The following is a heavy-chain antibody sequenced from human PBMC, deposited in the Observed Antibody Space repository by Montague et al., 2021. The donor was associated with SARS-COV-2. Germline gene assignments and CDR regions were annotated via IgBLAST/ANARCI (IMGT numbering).Heavy chain of an antibody. CDR3: ARDEGSGSYYVSFDY. CDR1: GFTFSAYA. J-gene: IGHJ4*02. V-gene: IGHV3-30*04. CDR2: ISYDGFDK. D-gene: IGHD3-10*01. Sequence: SLRLSCAASGFTFSAYAMHWVRQAPGKGLEWLAVISYDGFDKYYADSVKGRFTISRDNSKNTLYLQMNSLRAEDTAVYYCARDEGSGSYYVSFDYWGQGTLVTVSS.